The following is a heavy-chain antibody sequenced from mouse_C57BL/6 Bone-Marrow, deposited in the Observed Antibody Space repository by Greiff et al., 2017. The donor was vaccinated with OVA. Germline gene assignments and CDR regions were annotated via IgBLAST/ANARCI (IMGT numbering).Heavy chain of an antibody. D-gene: IGHD2-3*01. Sequence: QVQLQQPGAELVKPGASVKMSCKASGYTFTSYWITWVKQRPGQGLEWIGDIYHGSGSTNYNEKFKSKATLTVDTSSSTAYMQLSSLTSEDSAVYYCARVRYDPYYAMDYWGQGTSVTVSS. CDR1: GYTFTSYW. CDR2: IYHGSGST. J-gene: IGHJ4*01. V-gene: IGHV1-55*01. CDR3: ARVRYDPYYAMDY.